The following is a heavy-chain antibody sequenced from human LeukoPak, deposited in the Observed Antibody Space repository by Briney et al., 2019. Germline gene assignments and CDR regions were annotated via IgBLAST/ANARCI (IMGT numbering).Heavy chain of an antibody. CDR1: GGSISSGDYY. D-gene: IGHD2-2*02. CDR3: ARTDIVVVPAAISWLDP. Sequence: SQTLSLTCTVSGGSISSGDYYWSWIRQPPGKRLEWIGYIYYSGSTYYNPSLKSRVTISVDTSKNQFSLKLSSVTAADTAVYYCARTDIVVVPAAISWLDPWGQGTLVTVSS. CDR2: IYYSGST. J-gene: IGHJ5*02. V-gene: IGHV4-30-4*08.